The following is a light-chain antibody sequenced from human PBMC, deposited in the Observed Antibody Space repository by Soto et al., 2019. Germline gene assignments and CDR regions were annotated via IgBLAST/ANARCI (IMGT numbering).Light chain of an antibody. Sequence: EIVLTQSPATLSLSPGERATLSCRASQSVSSYLAWYQQKPGQAPRLLIYDAPSRATGIPDRFSGSGSGTAFTLTISRLEPEDFAVYYCQQYDTSPWTFGQGTKVDIK. CDR3: QQYDTSPWT. CDR1: QSVSSY. J-gene: IGKJ1*01. CDR2: DAP. V-gene: IGKV3-20*01.